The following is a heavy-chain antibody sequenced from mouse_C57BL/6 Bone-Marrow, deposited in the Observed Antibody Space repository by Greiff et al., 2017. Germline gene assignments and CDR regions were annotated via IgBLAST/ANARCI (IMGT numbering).Heavy chain of an antibody. Sequence: EVQGVESGGGLVKPGGSLKLSCAASGFTFSSYAMSWVRQTPEKRLEWVATISDGGSYTYYPDNVKGRFTISRDNAKNNLYLQMSHLKSEDTAMYYCARGVPPWFAYWGQGTLVTVSA. CDR1: GFTFSSYA. J-gene: IGHJ3*01. CDR2: ISDGGSYT. V-gene: IGHV5-4*01. CDR3: ARGVPPWFAY.